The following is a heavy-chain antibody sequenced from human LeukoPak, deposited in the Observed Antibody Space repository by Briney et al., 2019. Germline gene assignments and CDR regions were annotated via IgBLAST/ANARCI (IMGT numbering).Heavy chain of an antibody. CDR1: GGPFSGYY. CDR3: ARGLGFGEIDY. Sequence: SETLSLTCAVYGGPFSGYYWSWIRQPPGKGLEWIGYIYYSGSTNYNPSLKSRVTISVDTSKNQFSLKLSSVTAADTAVYYCARGLGFGEIDYWGQGTLVTVSS. D-gene: IGHD3-10*01. V-gene: IGHV4-59*01. J-gene: IGHJ4*02. CDR2: IYYSGST.